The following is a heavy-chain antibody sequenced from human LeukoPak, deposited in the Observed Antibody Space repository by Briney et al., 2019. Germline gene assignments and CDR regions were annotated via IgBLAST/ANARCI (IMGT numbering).Heavy chain of an antibody. D-gene: IGHD3-3*01. CDR3: ARGSYYDFWSGYYYYYYGMDV. V-gene: IGHV4-34*01. J-gene: IGHJ6*02. CDR1: GGSFSGYY. Sequence: PSETLSLTCAVYGGSFSGYYWSWIRQPPGKGLEWIGEINHSGSTNYNPSLKSRVTISVDTSKNQFSLKLSSVTAADTAGYYCARGSYYDFWSGYYYYYYGMDVWGQGTTVTVSS. CDR2: INHSGST.